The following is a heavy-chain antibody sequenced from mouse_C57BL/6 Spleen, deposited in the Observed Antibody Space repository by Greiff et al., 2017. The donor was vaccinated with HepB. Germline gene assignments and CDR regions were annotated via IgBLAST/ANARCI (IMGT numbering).Heavy chain of an antibody. Sequence: VQLQQSGPELVKPGASVKISCKASGYAFSSSWMNWVKQRPGKGLEWIGRIYPGDGDTNYNGKFKGKATLTADKSSSTAYMQLSSLTSEDSAVYFCARRWMGGGYFDVWGTGTTVTVSS. J-gene: IGHJ1*03. V-gene: IGHV1-82*01. CDR3: ARRWMGGGYFDV. D-gene: IGHD2-3*01. CDR2: IYPGDGDT. CDR1: GYAFSSSW.